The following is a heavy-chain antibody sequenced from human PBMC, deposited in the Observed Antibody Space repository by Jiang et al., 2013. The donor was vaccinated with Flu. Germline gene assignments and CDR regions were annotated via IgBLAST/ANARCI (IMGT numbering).Heavy chain of an antibody. V-gene: IGHV5-51*01. J-gene: IGHJ6*02. CDR3: ARHFPQYTDYYGMDV. CDR1: GYSFTSYW. Sequence: GAEVKKPGESLKISCKGSGYSFTSYWIGWVRQMPGKGLEWMGIIYPGDSDTRYSPSFQGQVTISADKSISTAYLQWSSLKASDTAMYYCARHFPQYTDYYGMDVWGQGTTVTVSS. CDR2: IYPGDSDT. D-gene: IGHD5-18*01.